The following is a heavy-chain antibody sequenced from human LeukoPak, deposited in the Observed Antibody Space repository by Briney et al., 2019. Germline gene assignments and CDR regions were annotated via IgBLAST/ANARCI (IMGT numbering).Heavy chain of an antibody. V-gene: IGHV4-34*01. CDR3: AVYGGDWHFDY. J-gene: IGHJ4*02. CDR2: ITYKGSA. D-gene: IGHD2-21*02. Sequence: PSETLFLTCAVYGGFDTYYFMVVRQPPGKGLEWVGEITYKGSANYNPSLKSRAALSINAPQRQFSLKLTSLTAADTAIYYCAVYGGDWHFDYWGQGNSVIVSS. CDR1: GGFDTYYF.